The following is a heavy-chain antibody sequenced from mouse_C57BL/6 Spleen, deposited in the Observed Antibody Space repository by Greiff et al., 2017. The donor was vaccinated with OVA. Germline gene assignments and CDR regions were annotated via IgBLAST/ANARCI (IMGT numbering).Heavy chain of an antibody. CDR2: IYPRSGNT. D-gene: IGHD2-2*01. CDR1: GYTFTSYG. J-gene: IGHJ3*01. Sequence: QVQLKQSGAELARPGASVKLSCKASGYTFTSYGISWVKQRTGQGLEWIGEIYPRSGNTYYNEKFKGKATLTADKSSSTAYMELRSLTSEDSAVYFCARRTRVTTGFAYWGQGTLVTVSA. CDR3: ARRTRVTTGFAY. V-gene: IGHV1-81*01.